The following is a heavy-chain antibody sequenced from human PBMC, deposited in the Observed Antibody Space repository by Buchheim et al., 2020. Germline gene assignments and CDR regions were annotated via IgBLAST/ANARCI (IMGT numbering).Heavy chain of an antibody. CDR3: ARMSAATDYYYGMDV. V-gene: IGHV1-46*01. Sequence: QVQLVQSGAEVKKPGPSVKVSCKASGYTFTSYYMHWVRQAPGQGLEWMGMINPSGGSTTYAQKLQGRVTMTRDTSTSTVYMGLSSLSSEETAVYYCARMSAATDYYYGMDVWGKGTT. D-gene: IGHD2-15*01. CDR2: INPSGGST. J-gene: IGHJ6*04. CDR1: GYTFTSYY.